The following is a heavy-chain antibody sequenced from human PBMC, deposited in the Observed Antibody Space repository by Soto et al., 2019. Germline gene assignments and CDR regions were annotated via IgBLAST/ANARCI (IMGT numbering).Heavy chain of an antibody. CDR1: GGHINTYY. CDR2: VYYSGST. J-gene: IGHJ4*02. D-gene: IGHD2-15*01. Sequence: SETLSLTCSVSGGHINTYYWSWIRQPPGKGLEWIGYVYYSGSTNYSPSLENRVTISVDTSKNHFSLKLSSVTAADTAVYYCARPFCSGGSRYRGAFDNWGQGTLVTVSS. V-gene: IGHV4-59*01. CDR3: ARPFCSGGSRYRGAFDN.